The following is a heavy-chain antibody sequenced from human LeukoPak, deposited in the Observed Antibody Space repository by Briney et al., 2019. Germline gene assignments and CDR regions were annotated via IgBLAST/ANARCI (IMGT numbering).Heavy chain of an antibody. CDR3: AKMTRYGVSHFEY. D-gene: IGHD4-17*01. Sequence: GESLKISCAASGFTFSSYAMSWVRQAPGKGLEWASAISGSGGSTYYADSVKGRFTISRDNSKNTLYLQMNSLRAEDTAVYYCAKMTRYGVSHFEYWGQGTLVTVSS. J-gene: IGHJ4*02. CDR1: GFTFSSYA. V-gene: IGHV3-23*01. CDR2: ISGSGGST.